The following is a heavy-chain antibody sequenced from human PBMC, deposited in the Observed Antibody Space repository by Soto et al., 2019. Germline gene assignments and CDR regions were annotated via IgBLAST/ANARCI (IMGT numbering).Heavy chain of an antibody. CDR2: IYSGGST. J-gene: IGHJ6*02. Sequence: GGSLRLSCAASGFTVSSNYMSWVRQAPGKGLEWVSVIYSGGSTYYADSVKGRFTISRHNSKNTLYLQMNSLRAEDTAVYYGARAGIAVAGTDYYGMDVWGQGTTVTVSS. CDR3: ARAGIAVAGTDYYGMDV. D-gene: IGHD6-19*01. V-gene: IGHV3-53*04. CDR1: GFTVSSNY.